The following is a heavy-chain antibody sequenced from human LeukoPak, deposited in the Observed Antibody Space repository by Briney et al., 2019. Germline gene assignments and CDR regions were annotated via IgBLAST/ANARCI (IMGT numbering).Heavy chain of an antibody. V-gene: IGHV4-31*03. CDR1: GGSISSGGYY. CDR3: ARRSGTEERGYLDY. Sequence: SETLSLTCTVSGGSISSGGYYWSWIRQHPGKGLEWIGYIYYSGSTYYNPSLKSRVTISVDTSKNQFSLKLSSVTAADTAVYYCARRSGTEERGYLDYWGQGTLVTVSS. J-gene: IGHJ4*02. CDR2: IYYSGST. D-gene: IGHD1-1*01.